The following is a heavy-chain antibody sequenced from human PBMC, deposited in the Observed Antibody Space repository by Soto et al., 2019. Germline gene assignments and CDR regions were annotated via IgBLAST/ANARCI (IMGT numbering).Heavy chain of an antibody. D-gene: IGHD2-15*01. CDR2: IIPIFGTA. J-gene: IGHJ4*02. V-gene: IGHV1-69*13. CDR1: GGTLSSYA. CDR3: ARESRYCSGGSGYFRHGLDY. Sequence: SVKVSCKASGGTLSSYAISWVRQAPGQGLEWMGGIIPIFGTANYAQKFQGRVTITADESTSTAYMELSSLRSEDTAVYYCARESRYCSGGSGYFRHGLDYWGQGTLVPVSS.